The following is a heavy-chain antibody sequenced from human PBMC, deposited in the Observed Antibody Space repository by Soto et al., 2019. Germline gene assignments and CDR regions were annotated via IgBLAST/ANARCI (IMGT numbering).Heavy chain of an antibody. J-gene: IGHJ6*02. D-gene: IGHD6-6*01. CDR2: IIPIFGTA. Sequence: QVQLVQSGAEVKKPGSSVKVSCKASGGTFSSYAISWVRQAPGQGLEWMGGIIPIFGTANYAQKFQGRVTITADEYTSTAYMELSSLRSKDTAVYYCASSSIAARQYYYYGMDVWGQGTTVTVSS. CDR3: ASSSIAARQYYYYGMDV. CDR1: GGTFSSYA. V-gene: IGHV1-69*01.